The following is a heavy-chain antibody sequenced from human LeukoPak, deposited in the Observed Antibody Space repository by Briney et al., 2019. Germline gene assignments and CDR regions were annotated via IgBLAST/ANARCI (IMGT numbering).Heavy chain of an antibody. CDR2: ISGYNGNT. J-gene: IGHJ2*01. CDR1: GYTFIIYG. V-gene: IGHV1-18*01. D-gene: IGHD2-21*02. CDR3: ARGLGVVTAQSEQPKPRYFDL. Sequence: ASVKVSCTASGYTFIIYGISWVRQAPGQGLEWMGWISGYNGNTNYAQNLQGRVTMTTDTSTSTAYMELRSLRSDDTAVYYCARGLGVVTAQSEQPKPRYFDLWGRGTQVTVSS.